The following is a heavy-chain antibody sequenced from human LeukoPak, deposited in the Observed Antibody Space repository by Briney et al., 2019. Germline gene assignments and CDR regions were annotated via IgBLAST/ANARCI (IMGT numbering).Heavy chain of an antibody. J-gene: IGHJ5*02. CDR1: GYTFTSNH. CDR3: AKLAASETGEGS. Sequence: ASVKVSCKASGYTFTSNHIHCVRQAPGQGLEWMGVINPSGDSTSYAQKFQGRVTMTRDTSTSTVYMELSSLRSEDTAIYYCAKLAASETGEGSWGQGTLVTV. V-gene: IGHV1-46*01. D-gene: IGHD6-13*01. CDR2: INPSGDST.